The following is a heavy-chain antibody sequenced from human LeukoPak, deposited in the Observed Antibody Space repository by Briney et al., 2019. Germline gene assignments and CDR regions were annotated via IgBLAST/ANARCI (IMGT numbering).Heavy chain of an antibody. V-gene: IGHV4-38-2*02. J-gene: IGHJ5*02. D-gene: IGHD3-10*01. CDR2: IYYSGST. CDR3: ARGGEPMVRGVIIPAENWFDP. Sequence: SETLSLTCTVSGYSISSGYYWGWIRQPPGKGLEWIGSIYYSGSTYYNPSLKSRVTISVDTSKNQFSLKLSSVTAADTAVYYCARGGEPMVRGVIIPAENWFDPWGQGTLVTVSS. CDR1: GYSISSGYY.